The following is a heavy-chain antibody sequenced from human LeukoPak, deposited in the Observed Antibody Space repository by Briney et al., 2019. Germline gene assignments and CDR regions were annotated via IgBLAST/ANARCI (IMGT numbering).Heavy chain of an antibody. Sequence: QPGGSLRLSCAASGFTFSGYDMNWVRQAPGKGLEWVSYISSSGSSIYYADSVKGRFTISRDNAKNSLYLQTNSLRAEDTGVYYCARDWALDYWGQGTLVTVSS. CDR3: ARDWALDY. CDR2: ISSSGSSI. J-gene: IGHJ4*02. D-gene: IGHD3-16*01. V-gene: IGHV3-48*03. CDR1: GFTFSGYD.